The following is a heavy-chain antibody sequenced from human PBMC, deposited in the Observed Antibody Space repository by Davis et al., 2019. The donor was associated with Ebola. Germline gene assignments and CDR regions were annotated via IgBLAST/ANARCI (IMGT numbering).Heavy chain of an antibody. CDR2: IDWDDDK. D-gene: IGHD6-13*01. J-gene: IGHJ4*02. V-gene: IGHV2-70*11. CDR3: ARIRSSSWYGGAFDY. Sequence: SGPTLVKPTQTLTLTCTFSGFSLSTSGMCVSWIRQPPGKALEWLARIDWDDDKYYSTSLKTRLTISKDTSKNQVVLTMTNMDPVDTATYYCARIRSSSWYGGAFDYWGQGTLVTVSS. CDR1: GFSLSTSGMC.